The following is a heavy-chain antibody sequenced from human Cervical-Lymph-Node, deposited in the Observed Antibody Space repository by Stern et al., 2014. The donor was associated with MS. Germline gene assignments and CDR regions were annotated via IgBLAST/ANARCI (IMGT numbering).Heavy chain of an antibody. Sequence: EVQLVQSGTEVKKPGESLKISCKGSGYSFSNYWIGWVRQMPGKGLVWIGIIYPGDSDTRYSPSFQGQVTISADKSINTAYLQWSSLKASDTAIYYCATAPPRGYTYGNFDYWGQGTLVTVSS. J-gene: IGHJ4*02. CDR3: ATAPPRGYTYGNFDY. CDR2: IYPGDSDT. V-gene: IGHV5-51*03. CDR1: GYSFSNYW. D-gene: IGHD5-18*01.